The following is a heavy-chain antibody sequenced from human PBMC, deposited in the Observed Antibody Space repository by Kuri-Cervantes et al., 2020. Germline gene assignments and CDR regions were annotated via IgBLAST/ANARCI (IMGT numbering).Heavy chain of an antibody. CDR1: GGSISSYY. CDR3: ARRHLSTGAFDI. D-gene: IGHD5/OR15-5a*01. V-gene: IGHV4-59*01. Sequence: ESLKISCTVSGGSISSYYWSWIRQPPGKGLEWIGYIYYSGSTNYNPSLKSRVTISVDTSKNQFSLKLSSVTAADTAVYYCARRHLSTGAFDIWGQGTMVTVSS. CDR2: IYYSGST. J-gene: IGHJ3*02.